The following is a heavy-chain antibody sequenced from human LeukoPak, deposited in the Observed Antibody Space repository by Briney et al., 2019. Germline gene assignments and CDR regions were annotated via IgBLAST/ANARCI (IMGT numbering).Heavy chain of an antibody. J-gene: IGHJ3*02. D-gene: IGHD4-11*01. CDR1: GYTFTSYY. CDR2: INPSGGST. V-gene: IGHV1-46*01. Sequence: GASVKVSCKASGYTFTSYYMHGVRQAPGQGLEWMGIINPSGGSTSYAQKFQGRVTMTRDMSTSTVYMELSSLRPEDTAVYYCARIPAGGVTADQRGAFDIWGQGTMVTVSS. CDR3: ARIPAGGVTADQRGAFDI.